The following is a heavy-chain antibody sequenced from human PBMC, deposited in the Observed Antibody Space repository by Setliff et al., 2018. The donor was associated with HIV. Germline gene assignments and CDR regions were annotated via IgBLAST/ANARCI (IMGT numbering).Heavy chain of an antibody. Sequence: SETLSLTCAVYGGSFSNYYWAWIRQTPGEGLEWIGEIDHSGSTKYNPSLKSRVAISVDTSKNQFSLKVNSVTATDTAVYYCASHSGGWNYYLDYWGQGTLVTVSS. D-gene: IGHD6-19*01. CDR3: ASHSGGWNYYLDY. V-gene: IGHV4-34*01. J-gene: IGHJ4*02. CDR2: IDHSGST. CDR1: GGSFSNYY.